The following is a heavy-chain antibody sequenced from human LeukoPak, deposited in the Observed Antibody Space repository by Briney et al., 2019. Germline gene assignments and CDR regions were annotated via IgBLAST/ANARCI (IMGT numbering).Heavy chain of an antibody. J-gene: IGHJ5*02. V-gene: IGHV1-18*01. CDR1: GYTFTSYG. CDR2: ISASNGDT. CDR3: ARSRSQPAASSARWFDP. Sequence: ASVKVPCKASGYTFTSYGISWVRQAPGQGLEWMGWISASNGDTNSAQKLQDRVTMTTDTSTSTAYMELRSLRSDDTAVYFCARSRSQPAASSARWFDPWGQGTLVTVSS. D-gene: IGHD2-2*01.